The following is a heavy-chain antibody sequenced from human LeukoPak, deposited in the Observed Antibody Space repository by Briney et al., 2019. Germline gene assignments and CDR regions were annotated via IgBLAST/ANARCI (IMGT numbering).Heavy chain of an antibody. CDR1: GGSISCGDYY. CDR2: IYYSGST. D-gene: IGHD3-22*01. V-gene: IGHV4-30-4*01. Sequence: SQTLSLTCTVSGGSISCGDYYWSWIRQPPGKGLEWIGYIYYSGSTYYNPSLKSRVTISVDTSKNQFSLKLSSVTAADTAVYYCARDRRYYYDSSGYYSYGMDVWGQGTTFTVSS. J-gene: IGHJ6*02. CDR3: ARDRRYYYDSSGYYSYGMDV.